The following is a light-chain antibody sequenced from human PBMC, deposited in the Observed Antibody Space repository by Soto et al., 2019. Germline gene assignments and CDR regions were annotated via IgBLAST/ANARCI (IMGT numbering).Light chain of an antibody. V-gene: IGKV3-15*01. Sequence: EIVMTQSPATLSVSPGETATLSCRASQSVAFHLAWYQQKPGQGPRLLIYGAFTRATGIPARFSGSGSGTEFILTISSLKTLKFAAYLCLQYKKKPPLTFGGGTKVEIK. CDR1: QSVAFH. CDR3: LQYKKKPPLT. CDR2: GAF. J-gene: IGKJ4*01.